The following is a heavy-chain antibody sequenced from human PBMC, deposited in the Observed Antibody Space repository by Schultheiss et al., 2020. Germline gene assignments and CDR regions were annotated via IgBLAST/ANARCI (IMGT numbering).Heavy chain of an antibody. V-gene: IGHV4-34*01. CDR2: INHSGST. Sequence: SETLSLTCGVYGGSFSGYYWRWIRQPPGKGLEWIGEINHSGSTNYNPSLKSRVTISVDTSKNQFSLKLSSVTAADTAVYYCARVVGGGWYVAPWGQGTLVTGSS. D-gene: IGHD6-19*01. J-gene: IGHJ5*02. CDR3: ARVVGGGWYVAP. CDR1: GGSFSGYY.